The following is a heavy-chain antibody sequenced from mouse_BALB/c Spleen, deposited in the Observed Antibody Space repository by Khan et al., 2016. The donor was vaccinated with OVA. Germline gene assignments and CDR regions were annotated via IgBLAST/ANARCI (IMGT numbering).Heavy chain of an antibody. J-gene: IGHJ3*01. CDR2: IDPAHGAT. CDR3: NAGDDYSAWFAY. V-gene: IGHV14-4*02. D-gene: IGHD2-3*01. Sequence: VQLQQAGAELVRSGASVKLSCTASGFNIKDYYIHWLKQRPEQGLEWIGWIDPAHGATEYAPKFQGKATMPADTSSNTAYLQLSRLTYEDTAVYYCNAGDDYSAWFAYWGQGTLVTVSA. CDR1: GFNIKDYY.